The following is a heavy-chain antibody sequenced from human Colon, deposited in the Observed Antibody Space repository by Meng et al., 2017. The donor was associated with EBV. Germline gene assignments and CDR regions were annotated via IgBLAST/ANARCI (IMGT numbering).Heavy chain of an antibody. V-gene: IGHV3-30*18. Sequence: QVQLVQSGGGVVQPGRSLRLSCAASGFNLGNYGFHWVRQAPGKGLEWVGFISPNGIDKFYGDSVRGRTTFSRDLSKNTLYLQMNNLRVEDTAVYYCAQDQGYSCGSPWGQGTLGTVAS. J-gene: IGHJ5*02. CDR3: AQDQGYSCGSP. CDR1: GFNLGNYG. CDR2: ISPNGIDK. D-gene: IGHD5-18*01.